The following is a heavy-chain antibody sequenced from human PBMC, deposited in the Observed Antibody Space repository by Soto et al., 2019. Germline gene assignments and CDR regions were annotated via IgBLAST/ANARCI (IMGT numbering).Heavy chain of an antibody. CDR3: AKDRYYGSGSYSNFPEYYYYYGMDV. CDR2: ISSSGSTI. J-gene: IGHJ6*02. V-gene: IGHV3-48*03. D-gene: IGHD3-10*01. Sequence: GGSLRLSCAASGFTFSSYEMNWVRQAPGKGLEWVSYISSSGSTIYYADSVKGRFTISRDNAKNSLYLQMNSLRAEDTAVYYCAKDRYYGSGSYSNFPEYYYYYGMDVRGQGTTVTVSS. CDR1: GFTFSSYE.